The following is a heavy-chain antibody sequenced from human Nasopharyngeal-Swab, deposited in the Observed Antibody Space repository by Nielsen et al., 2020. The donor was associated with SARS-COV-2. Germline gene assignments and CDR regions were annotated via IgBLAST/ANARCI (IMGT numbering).Heavy chain of an antibody. CDR2: IGNSGANT. Sequence: VRQAPGKGLEWVSSIGNSGANTYYADSVKGRFTISRDNSKNTLYLQMNSLRAEDTAVYYCAKGLRSSSWYEDYWGQGTQVTVSS. J-gene: IGHJ4*02. V-gene: IGHV3-23*01. CDR3: AKGLRSSSWYEDY. D-gene: IGHD6-13*01.